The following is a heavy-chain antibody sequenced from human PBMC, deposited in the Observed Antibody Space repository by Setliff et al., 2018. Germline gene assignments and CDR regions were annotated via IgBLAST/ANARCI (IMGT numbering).Heavy chain of an antibody. V-gene: IGHV1-18*01. J-gene: IGHJ4*02. D-gene: IGHD3-22*01. CDR1: GFTFTDYG. Sequence: ASVKVSCKSSGFTFTDYGITWVRQVPGQGLEWMGWINNYNFNTQYAQKFQGRVTVTTDTSTTTAYMELRSLRADGTAVYYCARINFYVSSGYYYAPELWGQGTTVTAPQ. CDR2: INNYNFNT. CDR3: ARINFYVSSGYYYAPEL.